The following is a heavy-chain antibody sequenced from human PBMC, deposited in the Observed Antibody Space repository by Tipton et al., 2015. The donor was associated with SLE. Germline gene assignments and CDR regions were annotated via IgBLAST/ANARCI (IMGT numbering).Heavy chain of an antibody. D-gene: IGHD1-1*01. CDR2: IDHSGST. CDR3: ARLGTGIFDY. J-gene: IGHJ4*02. Sequence: TLSLTCAVYGGSFSGYCWSWIRQPPGKGLEWIGEIDHSGSTNYNPSLKSRVTISVDTSKNQFSLKLSSVTAADTAVYYCARLGTGIFDYWGQGTLVTVSS. CDR1: GGSFSGYC. V-gene: IGHV4-34*01.